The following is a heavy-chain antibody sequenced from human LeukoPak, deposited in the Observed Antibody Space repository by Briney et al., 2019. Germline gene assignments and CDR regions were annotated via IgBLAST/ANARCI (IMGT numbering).Heavy chain of an antibody. CDR1: GFTFSSHA. CDR3: ARGTAFDI. V-gene: IGHV3-23*01. CDR2: LTSGGTP. J-gene: IGHJ3*02. Sequence: ESGGSLRLPCAASGFTFSSHAMSWVRQAPGKGLEWFSTLTSGGTPYYADSVRGRFTISRDDSKNTLYLQMNSLRAEDTALYYCARGTAFDIWGQEKMVTVSS.